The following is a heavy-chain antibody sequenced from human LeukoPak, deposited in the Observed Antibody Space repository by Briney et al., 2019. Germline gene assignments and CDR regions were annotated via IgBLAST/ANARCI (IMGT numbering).Heavy chain of an antibody. V-gene: IGHV4-4*07. J-gene: IGHJ5*01. Sequence: PSETLSLTCTVSGGSISSYYWSWIRQPAGKGLEWIGRIYTSGSTNYNPSLKSRVTISVDTSKNQFSLKLNSVTAADTAVYYCARGGSSDWLNWFDPWGQGTLVTVSS. CDR2: IYTSGST. CDR3: ARGGSSDWLNWFDP. D-gene: IGHD6-19*01. CDR1: GGSISSYY.